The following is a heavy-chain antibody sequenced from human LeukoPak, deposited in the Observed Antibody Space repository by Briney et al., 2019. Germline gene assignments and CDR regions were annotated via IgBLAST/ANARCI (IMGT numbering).Heavy chain of an antibody. CDR1: GFTFSPYY. CDR3: ARERDGNIFDY. CDR2: IFFDGSDK. V-gene: IGHV3-33*01. J-gene: IGHJ4*02. Sequence: PGGSLRLSCVASGFTFSPYYMHWVRQTPGKGLEWVAVIFFDGSDKFYADSVKGRFTISRDNSKNTLYLQMNSLRAEDTAVYYCARERDGNIFDYWGQGTLVTVSS. D-gene: IGHD4-23*01.